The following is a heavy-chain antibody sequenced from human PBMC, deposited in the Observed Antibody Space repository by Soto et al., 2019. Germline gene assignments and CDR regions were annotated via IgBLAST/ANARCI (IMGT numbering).Heavy chain of an antibody. J-gene: IGHJ5*02. D-gene: IGHD3-16*01. Sequence: GGSLRLSCAASGFTFSSYAMSWVRQAPGKGLEWVSAISGSGGSTYYADSVKGRFTISRDNSKNTLYLQMNSLRAEDTAVYYCVKDSVWGPHQGGWFDPWGQGTLVTVSS. CDR1: GFTFSSYA. CDR3: VKDSVWGPHQGGWFDP. CDR2: ISGSGGST. V-gene: IGHV3-23*01.